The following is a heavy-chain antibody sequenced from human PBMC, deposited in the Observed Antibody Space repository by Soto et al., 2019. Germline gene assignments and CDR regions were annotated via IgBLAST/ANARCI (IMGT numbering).Heavy chain of an antibody. Sequence: QVQLVQSGAEVKKPGSSVKVSCKASGGTFSSYTISWVRQAPGQGLEWMGRIIPILGIANYAQKFQGRVTITAXXSXSXXYMELSSLRSEDTAVYYCARVLEGRAAAGTQTLDYWGQGTLVTVSS. CDR1: GGTFSSYT. CDR3: ARVLEGRAAAGTQTLDY. J-gene: IGHJ4*02. D-gene: IGHD6-13*01. CDR2: IIPILGIA. V-gene: IGHV1-69*02.